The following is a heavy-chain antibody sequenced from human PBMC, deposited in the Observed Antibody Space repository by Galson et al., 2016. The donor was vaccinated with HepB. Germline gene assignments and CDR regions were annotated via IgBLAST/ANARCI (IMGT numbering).Heavy chain of an antibody. Sequence: SVKVSCKASGYTFTRYYIHWVRQAPGQGLEWMGIINPSGGGTTYAQKFQGRVTMTRDTSTSTVYMELNSLRSEDTAVYYCARGEREYYYDSSGYIDYWGQGTLVTVSS. CDR3: ARGEREYYYDSSGYIDY. V-gene: IGHV1-46*01. CDR1: GYTFTRYY. J-gene: IGHJ4*02. D-gene: IGHD3-22*01. CDR2: INPSGGGT.